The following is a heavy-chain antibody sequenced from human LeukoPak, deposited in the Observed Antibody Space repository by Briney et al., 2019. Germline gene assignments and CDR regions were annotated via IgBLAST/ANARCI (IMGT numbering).Heavy chain of an antibody. CDR2: INPSGGST. V-gene: IGHV1-46*01. CDR1: GYTFTSYD. CDR3: AREYVGATHYFDY. J-gene: IGHJ4*02. D-gene: IGHD1-26*01. Sequence: ASMKVSCKASGYTFTSYDINWVRQATGQGLEWMGIINPSGGSTSYAQKFQGRVTVTRDTSTSTVYMELSSLRSEDTAVYYCAREYVGATHYFDYWGQGTLVTVSS.